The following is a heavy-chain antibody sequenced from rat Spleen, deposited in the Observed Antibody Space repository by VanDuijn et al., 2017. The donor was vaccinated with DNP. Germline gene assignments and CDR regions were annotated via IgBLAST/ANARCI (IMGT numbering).Heavy chain of an antibody. CDR1: GFTFNNYW. Sequence: EVQLVESGGDLVQPGRSLKLSCVASGFTFNNYWMTWIRHVPGKGLEWIASITSSGGSTYYQDSMKGRFIISRDNAKNTLYLQVSSLRSEDTATYYCARQSDYGGPGDALDAWGQGTSVAVSS. CDR2: ITSSGGST. V-gene: IGHV5-31*01. D-gene: IGHD1-11*01. CDR3: ARQSDYGGPGDALDA. J-gene: IGHJ4*01.